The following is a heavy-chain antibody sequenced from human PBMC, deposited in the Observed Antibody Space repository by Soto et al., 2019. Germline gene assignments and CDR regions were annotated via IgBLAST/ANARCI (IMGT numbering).Heavy chain of an antibody. D-gene: IGHD6-6*01. CDR2: ISSNGVGT. CDR3: ARRARPDFYYMDV. V-gene: IGHV3-64*01. CDR1: GFTLSGYA. J-gene: IGHJ6*03. Sequence: EVQLAEYGGGLAQPGGSLRLSCAASGFTLSGYAMDWVRQAPGKGLEYVSGISSNGVGTYYANSVQGRFTISRDNSKNTVYLQIGSLRPEDMAVYYCARRARPDFYYMDVWGNESTVTVSS.